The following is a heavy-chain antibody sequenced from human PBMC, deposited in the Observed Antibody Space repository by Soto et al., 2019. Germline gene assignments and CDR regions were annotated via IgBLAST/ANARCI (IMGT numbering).Heavy chain of an antibody. CDR3: ARDLWGYCGTDCYPLDV. J-gene: IGHJ6*02. Sequence: PSATLSLTCTFSGSSIIGYYWSWIRQPPGKGLEWIGYMYNTGSTVYNPSFKSRVTISVDTSKNQFSLKLNSVTAADTAVYYCARDLWGYCGTDCYPLDVWGQGTTVS. V-gene: IGHV4-59*01. D-gene: IGHD2-21*02. CDR1: GSSIIGYY. CDR2: MYNTGST.